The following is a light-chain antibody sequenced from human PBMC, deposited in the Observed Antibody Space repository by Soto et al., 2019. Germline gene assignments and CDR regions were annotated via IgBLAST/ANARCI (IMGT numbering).Light chain of an antibody. CDR1: SSDVGGYNY. J-gene: IGLJ2*01. CDR3: SSYAGSRIVV. Sequence: QSALTQPPSASGSPGQSVTISCTGTSSDVGGYNYVSWYQQHPGKAPKLMISEVNKRPSGVPDRFSGSKSGNTASLTVSGLQAEDEADDYCSSYAGSRIVVFGGGTKLTVL. CDR2: EVN. V-gene: IGLV2-8*01.